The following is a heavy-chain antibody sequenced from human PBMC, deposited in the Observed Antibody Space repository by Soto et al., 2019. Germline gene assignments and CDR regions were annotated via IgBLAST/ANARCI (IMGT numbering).Heavy chain of an antibody. CDR1: GGTFSTYA. V-gene: IGHV1-69*13. CDR3: ARGGYCSGGTCYPLDY. J-gene: IGHJ4*02. Sequence: SVKVSCKASGGTFSTYAVTWVRRAPGQGLEWMGGIIPMFGTAHYAQKFQGRVTITADESTTTAYMELSSLRSEDTAVYYCARGGYCSGGTCYPLDYWGQGTLVTVSS. CDR2: IIPMFGTA. D-gene: IGHD2-15*01.